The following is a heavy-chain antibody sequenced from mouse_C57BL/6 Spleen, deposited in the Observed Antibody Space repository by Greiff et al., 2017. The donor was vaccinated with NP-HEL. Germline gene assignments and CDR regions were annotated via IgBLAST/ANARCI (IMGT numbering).Heavy chain of an antibody. CDR3: ARDPYSNYWYFDV. D-gene: IGHD2-5*01. CDR1: GFTFSDYY. Sequence: EVQRVESEGGLVQPGSSMKLSCTASGFTFSDYYMAWVRQVPEKGLEWVANINYDGSSTYYLDSLKSRFIISRDNAKNILYLQMSSLKSEDTATYYCARDPYSNYWYFDVWGTGTTVTVSS. J-gene: IGHJ1*03. V-gene: IGHV5-16*01. CDR2: INYDGSST.